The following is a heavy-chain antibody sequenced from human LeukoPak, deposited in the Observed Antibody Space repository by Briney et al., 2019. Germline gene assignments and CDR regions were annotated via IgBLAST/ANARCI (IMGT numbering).Heavy chain of an antibody. V-gene: IGHV4-39*07. D-gene: IGHD1-14*01. CDR2: MSYSGST. Sequence: SETLSLTCTVSGSSISSSTYHWGWIRQPPGQGLEWIASMSYSGSTYYNPSLTSRVTLSVDTSKTQLSLKMTSVTAADTAVYYCARDRNTINWFYYWGQGTLVTVSS. CDR3: ARDRNTINWFYY. J-gene: IGHJ5*01. CDR1: GSSISSSTYH.